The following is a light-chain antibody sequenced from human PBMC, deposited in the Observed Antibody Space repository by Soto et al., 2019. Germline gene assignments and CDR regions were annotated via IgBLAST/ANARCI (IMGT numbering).Light chain of an antibody. Sequence: QSALTQPASVSGSPGQSITISCTGTSSDVGSYNLVSWYQQHPGKAPKLMIYEVSKRPSGVSNRFSGSKSGNTASLTISGLQAEDEGDYYCCSYGGSSTFVVFGGGTKLTVL. CDR1: SSDVGSYNL. CDR2: EVS. V-gene: IGLV2-23*02. J-gene: IGLJ2*01. CDR3: CSYGGSSTFVV.